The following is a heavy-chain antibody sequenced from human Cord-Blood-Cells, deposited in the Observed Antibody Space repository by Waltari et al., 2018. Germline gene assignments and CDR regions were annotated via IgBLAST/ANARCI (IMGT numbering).Heavy chain of an antibody. CDR2: FDPEDGET. J-gene: IGHJ6*02. CDR1: GFTPTELP. Sequence: QVQLVQSGAEVKKPGASVKVSCKVSGFTPTELPMHWVRQAPGKGLEWMGGFDPEDGETIYAQKFQGRVTMTEDTSTDTAYMELSSLRSEDTAVYYCATVYPTAGSLSYGMDVWGQGTTVTVSS. V-gene: IGHV1-24*01. CDR3: ATVYPTAGSLSYGMDV. D-gene: IGHD3-10*01.